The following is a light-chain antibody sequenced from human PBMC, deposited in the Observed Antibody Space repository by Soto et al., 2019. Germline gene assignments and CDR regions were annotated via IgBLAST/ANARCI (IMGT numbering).Light chain of an antibody. J-gene: IGKJ5*01. CDR1: QSVSSY. CDR3: QQRTNWIT. V-gene: IGKV3-11*01. Sequence: EIVLTQSPATLSLSPGERATLSCRASQSVSSYLAWYQQKPGQAPRLLIYDASSRATGIPARFSGSGSGTDFPLTISSLEPEDFAVYYCQQRTNWITFGQGTRLEIK. CDR2: DAS.